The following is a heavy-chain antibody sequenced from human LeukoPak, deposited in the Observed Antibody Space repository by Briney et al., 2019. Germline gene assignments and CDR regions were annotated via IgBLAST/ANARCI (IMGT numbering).Heavy chain of an antibody. Sequence: GGSLRLSCAASGFTFSSYSMNGVRQAPGKGLEGVSSISSSSSYIYYADSVKGRFTISRDNAKNSLYLQMNSLRAEDTAVYYCARGSYYYDSSGYYPGYWGQGTLVTVSS. J-gene: IGHJ4*02. CDR1: GFTFSSYS. CDR2: ISSSSSYI. D-gene: IGHD3-22*01. CDR3: ARGSYYYDSSGYYPGY. V-gene: IGHV3-21*01.